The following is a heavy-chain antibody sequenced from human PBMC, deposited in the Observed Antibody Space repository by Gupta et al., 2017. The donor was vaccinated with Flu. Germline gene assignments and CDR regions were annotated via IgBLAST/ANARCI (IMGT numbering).Heavy chain of an antibody. CDR3: AARSGYYYY. J-gene: IGHJ4*02. D-gene: IGHD3-22*01. CDR1: GFTFSGSA. CDR2: IRRKANSDAT. V-gene: IGHV3-73*01. Sequence: EVQLVESGGGVVQPGGSLKLSCAASGFTFSGSAMHWVRQASGKGLEWGSRIRRKANSDATAYAASVKGRFTISRDYSKNTAYLQMNSLKTEDTAVYDCAARSGYYYYWGQGTLVTVSS.